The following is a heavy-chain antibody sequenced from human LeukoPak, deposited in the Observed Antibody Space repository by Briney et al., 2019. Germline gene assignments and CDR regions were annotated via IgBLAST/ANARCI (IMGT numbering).Heavy chain of an antibody. CDR1: GGSISSGGYY. D-gene: IGHD3-9*01. CDR2: IYYSGST. V-gene: IGHV4-31*03. J-gene: IGHJ4*02. CDR3: ARARYDILTGPTDFDY. Sequence: SQTLSLTCTVSGGSISSGGYYWSWIRQHPGKGLEWIGYIYYSGSTYYNPSLKSRVTISVDTSKNQFSLKLSSVTAAGTAVYYCARARYDILTGPTDFDYWGQGTLVTVSS.